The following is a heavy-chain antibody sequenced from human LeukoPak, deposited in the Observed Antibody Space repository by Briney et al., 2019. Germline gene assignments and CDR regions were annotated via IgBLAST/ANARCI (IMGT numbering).Heavy chain of an antibody. V-gene: IGHV3-23*01. Sequence: GGSLRLSCVVSGFTLSSYAMSWVRQAPGKGLEWVAATSSSDSGKYHADSVRGRFTISRDSSKNTLFLQMNSLRVDDTAVYYCAKDVRTKRPPPEGFDYWGQGTLVTVSS. D-gene: IGHD1-14*01. CDR2: TSSSDSGK. CDR3: AKDVRTKRPPPEGFDY. CDR1: GFTLSSYA. J-gene: IGHJ4*02.